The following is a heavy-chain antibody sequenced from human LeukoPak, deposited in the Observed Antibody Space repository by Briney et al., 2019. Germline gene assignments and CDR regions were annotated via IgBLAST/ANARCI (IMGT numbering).Heavy chain of an antibody. CDR2: INHNGNVN. D-gene: IGHD3-16*01. J-gene: IGHJ6*02. CDR1: GDSINSLDL. Sequence: ASETLSLTCTVSGDSINSLDLWSWARQAPGKGLEWVASINHNGNVNYYVDSVKGRFTISRDNAKNSLYLQMSNLRAEDTAVYFCARGGGLDVWGQGATVTVSS. V-gene: IGHV3-7*03. CDR3: ARGGGLDV.